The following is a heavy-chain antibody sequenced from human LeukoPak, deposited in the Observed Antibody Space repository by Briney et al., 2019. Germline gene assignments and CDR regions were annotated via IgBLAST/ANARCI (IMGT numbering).Heavy chain of an antibody. V-gene: IGHV3-64*01. CDR1: GFTFSSYA. Sequence: GGSLRLSCAASGFTFSSYAMHWVRQAPGKGLEYVSAICSNGGSTYYANSVKGRFTISRDNSKNTLYLQMGSLRAEDMAVYYCAREHGDQDLYYYYYYMDVWGKGTTVTISS. CDR2: ICSNGGST. CDR3: AREHGDQDLYYYYYYMDV. J-gene: IGHJ6*03. D-gene: IGHD4-17*01.